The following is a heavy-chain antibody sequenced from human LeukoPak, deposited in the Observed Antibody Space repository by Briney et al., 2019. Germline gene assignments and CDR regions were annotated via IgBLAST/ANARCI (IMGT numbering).Heavy chain of an antibody. Sequence: KASETLSLTCTVSGGSISSYYWSWIRQPAGKGLEWIGRIYTSGSTNYNPSLKSRVTMSVDTSKNQFSLKLSSVTAADTAVYYCARFRTIVGATDDAFDIWGQGTMVTVSS. J-gene: IGHJ3*02. CDR1: GGSISSYY. CDR3: ARFRTIVGATDDAFDI. D-gene: IGHD1-26*01. V-gene: IGHV4-4*07. CDR2: IYTSGST.